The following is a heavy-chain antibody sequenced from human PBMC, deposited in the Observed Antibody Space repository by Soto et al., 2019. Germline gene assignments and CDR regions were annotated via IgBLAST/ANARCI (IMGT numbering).Heavy chain of an antibody. D-gene: IGHD2-2*01. J-gene: IGHJ3*02. V-gene: IGHV5-51*01. CDR2: IYPGDSDT. CDR3: ATDPWNCSSTSCRDAFDI. Sequence: HGESLKISCKGSGYSFTSYWIGWVRQMPGKGLEWMGIIYPGDSDTRYSPSFQGQVTISADKSISTAYLQWSSLKASDTAMYYCATDPWNCSSTSCRDAFDIWGQGTMVTVSS. CDR1: GYSFTSYW.